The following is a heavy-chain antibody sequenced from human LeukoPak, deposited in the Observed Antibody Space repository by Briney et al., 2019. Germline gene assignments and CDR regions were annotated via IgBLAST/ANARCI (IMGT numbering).Heavy chain of an antibody. D-gene: IGHD1-26*01. CDR3: ARDVPMVGATTSNFDY. Sequence: ASVKVSCKASGYTFTSYGISWVRQAPGQGLEWMGWISAYNGNTNYAQKLQGRVTMTTDTSTSTAYMELRSLRSDDTAVYYCARDVPMVGATTSNFDYWGQGTLVTVSS. CDR2: ISAYNGNT. V-gene: IGHV1-18*01. J-gene: IGHJ4*02. CDR1: GYTFTSYG.